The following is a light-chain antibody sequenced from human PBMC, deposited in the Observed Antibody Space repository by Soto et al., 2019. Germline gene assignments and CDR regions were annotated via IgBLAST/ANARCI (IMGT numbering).Light chain of an antibody. CDR2: GAT. CDR1: QGFSNY. CDR3: QMYNTALLP. V-gene: IGKV1-27*01. J-gene: IGKJ4*01. Sequence: QVNMSPSALSAPVGDRVTITCRASQGFSNYLAWYQQKPGEVPKLLISGATTLQPGVPSRFSGTVYGTHFTLSISSLQPEDAAYYYCQMYNTALLPFCGGANVAIK.